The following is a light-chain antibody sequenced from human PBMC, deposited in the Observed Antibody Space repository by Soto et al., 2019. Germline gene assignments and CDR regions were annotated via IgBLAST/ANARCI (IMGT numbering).Light chain of an antibody. CDR3: QSYDSSLSGVV. CDR2: GNS. Sequence: QSALTQPPSVSGGPGQRVTISCTGSSSNIGAGYDVHWYQQLPGTAPKLLIYGNSNRPSGVPDRFSGSKSGTSASLAITGLQAEDEADYYCQSYDSSLSGVVFGGGTKLTV. CDR1: SSNIGAGYD. J-gene: IGLJ2*01. V-gene: IGLV1-40*01.